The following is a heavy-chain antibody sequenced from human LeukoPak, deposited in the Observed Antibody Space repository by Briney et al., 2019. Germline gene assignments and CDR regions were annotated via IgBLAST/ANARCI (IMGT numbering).Heavy chain of an antibody. V-gene: IGHV3-30-3*01. CDR1: GFTFSSYA. CDR2: ISYDGSNK. J-gene: IGHJ4*02. D-gene: IGHD3-3*01. Sequence: GGSLGLSCAASGFTFSSYAMHWVRQAPGKGLEWVAVISYDGSNKYSADSVKGRFTISRDNSKNTLYLQMNGLRAEDTAVYYCAREGSDFWSGFDYWGQGTLVTVSS. CDR3: AREGSDFWSGFDY.